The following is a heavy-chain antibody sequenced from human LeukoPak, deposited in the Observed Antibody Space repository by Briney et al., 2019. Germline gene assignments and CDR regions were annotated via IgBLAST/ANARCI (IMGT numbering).Heavy chain of an antibody. CDR1: GGSFSGYY. CDR2: INNSGST. V-gene: IGHV4-34*01. J-gene: IGHJ6*04. Sequence: SETLSLTCAVYGGSFSGYYWSWIRQPPGKGLEWIGEINNSGSTNYNPSLKSRVTISVDTSKNQFSLKLSSVTAADTAVYYVARGRDSSGWRPSGFYYYGMDVWGKGTTVTVSS. D-gene: IGHD6-19*01. CDR3: ARGRDSSGWRPSGFYYYGMDV.